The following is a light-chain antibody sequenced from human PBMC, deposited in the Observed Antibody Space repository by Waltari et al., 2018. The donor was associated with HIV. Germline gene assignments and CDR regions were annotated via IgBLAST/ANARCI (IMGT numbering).Light chain of an antibody. CDR1: SSDVGGYNF. CDR3: SSYAGSNRL. V-gene: IGLV2-14*03. Sequence: QSALTQPASVSGSPGQSITLSCTGTSSDVGGYNFVSWYQQHPGKAPKLMIYDVTKRPSGVSNRFSGSKSGNTASLTIIGLQAEDEADFYCSSYAGSNRLFGGGTKVTVL. CDR2: DVT. J-gene: IGLJ3*02.